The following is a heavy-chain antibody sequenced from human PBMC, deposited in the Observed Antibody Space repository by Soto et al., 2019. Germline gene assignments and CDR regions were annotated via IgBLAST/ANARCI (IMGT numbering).Heavy chain of an antibody. CDR1: GGSISSYY. CDR2: IYYSGST. D-gene: IGHD4-17*01. V-gene: IGHV4-59*08. Sequence: SETLSLTCTVSGGSISSYYWSWIRQPPGKGLEWIGYIYYSGSTNYNPSLKSRVTISVDTSKNQFSLKLSSVTAADTAVYYCARHQVTISSYYFDYWGQGTLVTVSS. J-gene: IGHJ4*02. CDR3: ARHQVTISSYYFDY.